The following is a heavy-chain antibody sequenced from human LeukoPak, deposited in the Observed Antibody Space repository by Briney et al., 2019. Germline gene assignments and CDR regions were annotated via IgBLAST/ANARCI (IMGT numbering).Heavy chain of an antibody. V-gene: IGHV1-2*02. CDR2: IKPNSGGT. CDR1: GYIFADYY. Sequence: ASVKVSCKASGYIFADYYIHWVRQAPGQGLEWMGWIKPNSGGTRSAQKFQGRVTRTRDTSISTAYMELSSLSYDDTAVYYCATNILVRDIINWFDPWGQGTLVTVSS. D-gene: IGHD3-10*01. J-gene: IGHJ5*02. CDR3: ATNILVRDIINWFDP.